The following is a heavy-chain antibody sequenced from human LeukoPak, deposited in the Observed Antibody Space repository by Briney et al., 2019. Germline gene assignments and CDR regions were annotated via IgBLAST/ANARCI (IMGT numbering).Heavy chain of an antibody. V-gene: IGHV3-7*03. D-gene: IGHD5-12*01. CDR3: AKASGYDYYYYGMDV. CDR2: IKQDGSEK. J-gene: IGHJ6*02. Sequence: GGSLRLSCAASGFTFSSYWMSWVRQAPGKGLEWVANIKQDGSEKYYVDSVKGRFTISRDNAKNSLYLQMNSLRAEDTALYYCAKASGYDYYYYGMDVWGQGTTVTVSS. CDR1: GFTFSSYW.